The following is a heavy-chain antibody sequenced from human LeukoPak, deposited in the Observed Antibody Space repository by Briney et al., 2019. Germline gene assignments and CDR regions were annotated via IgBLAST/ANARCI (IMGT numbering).Heavy chain of an antibody. V-gene: IGHV4-34*01. Sequence: PSETLSLTCAVYGGSFSGYYWSWIRQPPGKGLEWIGEINHSGSTNYNPSLKSRVTISVDTSKNQFSLKLSSVTAADTAVYYCARLVALRYFDWLLPNYYYYYMDVWGKGTTVTVSS. CDR3: ARLVALRYFDWLLPNYYYYYMDV. CDR2: INHSGST. J-gene: IGHJ6*03. D-gene: IGHD3-9*01. CDR1: GGSFSGYY.